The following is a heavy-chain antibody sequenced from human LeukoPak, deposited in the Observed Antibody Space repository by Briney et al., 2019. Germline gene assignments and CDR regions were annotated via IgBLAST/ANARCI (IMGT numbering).Heavy chain of an antibody. V-gene: IGHV4-39*01. J-gene: IGHJ6*03. Sequence: SETLSLTRTVSGDSISSSSYYWGWIRQPPGKGLEWIGSIYYSGSTYYNPSLKSRVTIFVDTSKNQFSLKLSSVTAADTAVYYCARPLNYYYYMDVWGKGTTVTVSS. CDR2: IYYSGST. CDR3: ARPLNYYYYMDV. CDR1: GDSISSSSYY.